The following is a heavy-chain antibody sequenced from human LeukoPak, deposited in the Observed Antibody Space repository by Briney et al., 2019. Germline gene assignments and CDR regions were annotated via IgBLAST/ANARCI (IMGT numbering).Heavy chain of an antibody. CDR1: AFSFSKFA. J-gene: IGHJ3*01. CDR2: ITANGGYT. D-gene: IGHD4-17*01. V-gene: IGHV3-23*01. Sequence: GGSLRLSCAASAFSFSKFALIWVRQAPGKGLEWVSAITANGGYTLYADAVKGRSTVSRDNSKNTIYLLINSLRPEDTAMYYCSKDPNGDYIGAFDFWGQGTMVTVSS. CDR3: SKDPNGDYIGAFDF.